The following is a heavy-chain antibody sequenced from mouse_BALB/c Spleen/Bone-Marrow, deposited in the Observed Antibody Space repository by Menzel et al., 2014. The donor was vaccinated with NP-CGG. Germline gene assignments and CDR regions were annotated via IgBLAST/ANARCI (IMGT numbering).Heavy chain of an antibody. CDR1: GLTFSSFG. V-gene: IGHV5-17*02. Sequence: EVQLQESGGGLVQPGGSRKLSCAASGLTFSSFGMHWVRQAPEKGLEWVAYISSVSSIIYYADTVKGRFTISRDNPKNTLFLQMTSLRSEDTAMYYCARSLITTATYYFDYWGQGTTLTVSS. D-gene: IGHD1-2*01. CDR2: ISSVSSII. CDR3: ARSLITTATYYFDY. J-gene: IGHJ2*01.